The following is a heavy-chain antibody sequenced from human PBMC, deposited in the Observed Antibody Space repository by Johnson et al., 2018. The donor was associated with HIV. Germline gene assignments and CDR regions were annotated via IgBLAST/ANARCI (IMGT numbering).Heavy chain of an antibody. CDR1: RFTFSGYG. CDR3: AKRGDYSGINGFDI. Sequence: QVQLVESGGGVVQPGRSLRLSCAASRFTFSGYGMHWVRQAPGKGLEWVAVISCDGNNKYYADSVKGRFTISRDNSKNTLYLQMNSLRAEDTAVYYCAKRGDYSGINGFDIWGQGTMVTVSS. CDR2: ISCDGNNK. V-gene: IGHV3-30*18. J-gene: IGHJ3*02. D-gene: IGHD4-23*01.